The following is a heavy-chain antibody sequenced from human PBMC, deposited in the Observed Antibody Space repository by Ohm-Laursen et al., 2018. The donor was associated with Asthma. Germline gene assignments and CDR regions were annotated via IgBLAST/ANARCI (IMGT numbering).Heavy chain of an antibody. D-gene: IGHD4-23*01. CDR2: MDPSSNFA. J-gene: IGHJ4*02. CDR1: GYTFTSYY. CDR3: ARDTGVGGGNPIDY. Sequence: SVKVSCKVSGYTFTSYYMHWVRQAPGQGLGWMGIMDPSSNFATYAQKFQGRVTMTRDTSTSTLYMELSGLRSEDTAVYFCARDTGVGGGNPIDYWGQGTLVTVSS. V-gene: IGHV1-46*03.